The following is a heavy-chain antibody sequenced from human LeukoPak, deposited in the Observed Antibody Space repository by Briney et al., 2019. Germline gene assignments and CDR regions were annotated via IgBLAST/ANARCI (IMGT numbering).Heavy chain of an antibody. D-gene: IGHD2-2*01. CDR3: ARHPPPDIVVVPAAWGAFDI. V-gene: IGHV5-51*01. CDR1: GYSFTSYW. CDR2: IYPGDSDT. J-gene: IGHJ3*02. Sequence: GESLKISCKGSGYSFTSYWIGWVRQMPGKGLEWMGIIYPGDSDTRYSPSFQGQVTISADKSISTAYLQWSSLKASDAAMYYCARHPPPDIVVVPAAWGAFDIWGQGTMVTVSS.